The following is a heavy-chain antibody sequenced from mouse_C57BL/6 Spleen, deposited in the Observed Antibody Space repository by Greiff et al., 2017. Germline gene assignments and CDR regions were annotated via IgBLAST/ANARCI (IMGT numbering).Heavy chain of an antibody. CDR2: IDPENGDT. J-gene: IGHJ4*01. CDR3: TTSSYGYDYYAMDY. CDR1: GFNIKDDY. Sequence: EVKLVESGAELVRPGASVKLSCTASGFNIKDDYMHWVKQRPEQGLEWIGWIDPENGDTEYASKFQGKATITADTSSNTAYLQLSSLTSEDTAVYYCTTSSYGYDYYAMDYWGQGTSVTVSS. D-gene: IGHD2-2*01. V-gene: IGHV14-4*01.